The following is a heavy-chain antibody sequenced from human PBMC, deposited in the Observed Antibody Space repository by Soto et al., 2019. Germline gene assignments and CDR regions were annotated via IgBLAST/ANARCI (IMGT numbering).Heavy chain of an antibody. CDR3: ARDRIAVAGKNWFDP. Sequence: GGSLRLSCAGSGFTFSDYYMSWIRQAPWKGLEWVSYISSSSSYTNYADSVKGRFTISRDNAKNSLYLQMNSLRAEDTAVYYCARDRIAVAGKNWFDPWGQGTLVTVSS. CDR1: GFTFSDYY. CDR2: ISSSSSYT. V-gene: IGHV3-11*06. J-gene: IGHJ5*02. D-gene: IGHD6-19*01.